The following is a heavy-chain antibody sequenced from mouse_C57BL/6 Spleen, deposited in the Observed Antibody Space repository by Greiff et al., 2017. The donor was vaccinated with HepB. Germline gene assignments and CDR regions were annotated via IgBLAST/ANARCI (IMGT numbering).Heavy chain of an antibody. CDR1: GYAFSSSW. D-gene: IGHD1-1*01. CDR2: IYPGDGDT. V-gene: IGHV1-82*01. J-gene: IGHJ2*01. Sequence: VQLVESGPELVKPGASVKISCKASGYAFSSSWMNWVKQRPGKGLEWIGRIYPGDGDTNYNGKFKGKATLTADKSSSTAYMQLSSLTSEDSAVYFCARRGGLTTVVPFDYWGQGTTLTVSS. CDR3: ARRGGLTTVVPFDY.